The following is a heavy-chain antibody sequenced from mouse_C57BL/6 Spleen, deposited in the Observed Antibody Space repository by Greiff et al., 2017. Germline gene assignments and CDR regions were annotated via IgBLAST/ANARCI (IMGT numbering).Heavy chain of an antibody. D-gene: IGHD2-10*01. V-gene: IGHV3-8*01. CDR2: ISYSGST. CDR3: ARFLLSGYYFDY. Sequence: EVQLQESGPGLAKPSQPLSLTCSVTGYSITSDYWNWLRKFPGNKLEYMGYISYSGSTYYNPSLKSRISITRDTSKNQYYLQLNSVTTEDTATYYCARFLLSGYYFDYWGQGTTLTVSS. CDR1: GYSITSDY. J-gene: IGHJ2*01.